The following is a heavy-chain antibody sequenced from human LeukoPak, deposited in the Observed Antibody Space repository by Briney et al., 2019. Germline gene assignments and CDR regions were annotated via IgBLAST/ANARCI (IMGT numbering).Heavy chain of an antibody. V-gene: IGHV3-23*01. CDR3: AKDIQLST. J-gene: IGHJ3*01. Sequence: GGALRLSCAASGFTFSVAAMTWVRQAPGKGLEWVSLIGAGGESTYYADSVKGRFTISRDNSKNTLSLQMNSLRVEDTAMYFCAKDIQLSTWGLGTMVTVSS. CDR1: GFTFSVAA. CDR2: IGAGGEST. D-gene: IGHD5-24*01.